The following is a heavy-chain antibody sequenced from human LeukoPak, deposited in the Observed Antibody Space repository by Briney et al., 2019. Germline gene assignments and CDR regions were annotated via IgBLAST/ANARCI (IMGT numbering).Heavy chain of an antibody. CDR1: GFTFTSSA. V-gene: IGHV1-58*01. D-gene: IGHD2-21*02. J-gene: IGHJ4*02. CDR3: AAASCGGDCYEYYFDY. Sequence: SVKVSCKASGFTFTSSAVQWVRQARGQRLEWIGWIVVGSGNTNYAQKFQERVTITRDMSTSTAYVELSSLRSEDTAVYYCAAASCGGDCYEYYFDYWGQGTLVTVSS. CDR2: IVVGSGNT.